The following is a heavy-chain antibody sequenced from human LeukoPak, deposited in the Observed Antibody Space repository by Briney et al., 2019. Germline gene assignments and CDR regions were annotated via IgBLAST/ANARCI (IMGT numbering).Heavy chain of an antibody. CDR2: INPNSGGT. V-gene: IGHV1-2*06. CDR1: GYTFTGYY. Sequence: ASVKVSCKASGYTFTGYYMHWVRQAPGQGLEWMGRINPNSGGTNYAQKLQGRVTMTTDTSTSTAYMELRSLRSDDTAVYYCAREVRYYDSSGYIPSRNFDYWGQGTLVTVSS. D-gene: IGHD3-22*01. J-gene: IGHJ4*02. CDR3: AREVRYYDSSGYIPSRNFDY.